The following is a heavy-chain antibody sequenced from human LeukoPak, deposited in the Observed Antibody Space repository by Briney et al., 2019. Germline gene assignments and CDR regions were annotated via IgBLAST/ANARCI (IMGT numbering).Heavy chain of an antibody. CDR2: IYTSGST. Sequence: SETLSLTCTVSGGSISSYYWSWIRQPAGKGLEWIGRIYTSGSTNYNPSLKSRVTMSVDTSKNQFSLKLSTVTAADTAVYYCARDYDSSGYSYYYYGMDVWGQGTTVTVSS. CDR3: ARDYDSSGYSYYYYGMDV. V-gene: IGHV4-4*07. CDR1: GGSISSYY. J-gene: IGHJ6*02. D-gene: IGHD3-22*01.